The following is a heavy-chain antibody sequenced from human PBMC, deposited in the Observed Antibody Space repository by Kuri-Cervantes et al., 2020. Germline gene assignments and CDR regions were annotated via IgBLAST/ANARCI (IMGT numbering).Heavy chain of an antibody. CDR2: ISWNSGRI. D-gene: IGHD6-13*01. CDR3: ARSSSRKYYFDY. J-gene: IGHJ4*02. V-gene: IGHV3-9*01. Sequence: SLRLSCAASGFTFDDYAMHWVRQTPGKGLEWVSGISWNSGRIAYVDSVKGRFTISRDNAKNSLYLQMNSLRAEDTAVYYCARSSSRKYYFDYWGQGTLVTVSS. CDR1: GFTFDDYA.